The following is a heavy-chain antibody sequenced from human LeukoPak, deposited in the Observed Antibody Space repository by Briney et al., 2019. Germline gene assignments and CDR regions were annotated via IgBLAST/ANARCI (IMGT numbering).Heavy chain of an antibody. CDR2: ISYDGTNK. V-gene: IGHV3-30*04. CDR1: GFTFSSYA. Sequence: GGSLRLSCAASGFTFSSYAMHWVRQAPGKGLEWVTIISYDGTNKYYADSVKGRFTISRDNSKNTLFLQMNSLRAEDTAVYYCARDGAMVRGVIIYYYYYMDVWGKGTTVTVSS. CDR3: ARDGAMVRGVIIYYYYYMDV. J-gene: IGHJ6*03. D-gene: IGHD3-10*01.